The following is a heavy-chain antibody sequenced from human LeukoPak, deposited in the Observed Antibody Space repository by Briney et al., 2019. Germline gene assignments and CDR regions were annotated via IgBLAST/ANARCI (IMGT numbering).Heavy chain of an antibody. Sequence: SEXLSLTCAVSGYSISSGYYWGWSRQPPGKGLGGIGSIYHSGSTYYNPSLKRRVTISVDKSKNQFSLKLSSVTAADTAVYYCARLYYDSTGYHPAFDIWGPATMVTVSS. CDR2: IYHSGST. J-gene: IGHJ3*02. CDR1: GYSISSGYY. CDR3: ARLYYDSTGYHPAFDI. V-gene: IGHV4-38-2*01. D-gene: IGHD3-22*01.